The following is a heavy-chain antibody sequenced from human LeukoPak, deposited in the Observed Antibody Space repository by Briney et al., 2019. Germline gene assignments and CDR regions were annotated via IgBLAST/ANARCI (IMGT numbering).Heavy chain of an antibody. CDR1: GFTFSSYA. V-gene: IGHV3-64D*06. CDR2: ISSNGSST. CDR3: VKEDSSSWYGNWFEP. D-gene: IGHD6-13*01. Sequence: PGGSLRLSCSASGFTFSSYAMHWVRQAPGKGLEYVSAISSNGSSTYYADSVKGRFTISRDNSKNTLYLQVSSLRAEDTAVYYCVKEDSSSWYGNWFEPWGQGTLVTVSS. J-gene: IGHJ5*02.